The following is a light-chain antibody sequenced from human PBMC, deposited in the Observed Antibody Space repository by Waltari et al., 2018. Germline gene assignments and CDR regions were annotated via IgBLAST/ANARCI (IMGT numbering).Light chain of an antibody. J-gene: IGKJ4*01. V-gene: IGKV3-11*01. Sequence: EIVLTQSPATLSLSPGERATRPCRASQSVNTFLAWYQQKPGQAPRLLIYDASNRATGIPARFSGSGSGTDFTLTISSLEPEDFAVYYCQQRYNWPPLTFGGGTKVEIK. CDR1: QSVNTF. CDR3: QQRYNWPPLT. CDR2: DAS.